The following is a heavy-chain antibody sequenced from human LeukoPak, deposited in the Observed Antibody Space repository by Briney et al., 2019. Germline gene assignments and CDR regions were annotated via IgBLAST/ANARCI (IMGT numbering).Heavy chain of an antibody. CDR3: AKDVGKWESLHFFDY. J-gene: IGHJ4*02. Sequence: GGSLRLSCAASGFTFSSYSMNWVRQAPGKGLEWVSYISSRSSNIYYADSVKGRFTISRDNAKNSLYLQMNSLRGDDTAVYYCAKDVGKWESLHFFDYWGQGTLVTVSS. CDR1: GFTFSSYS. D-gene: IGHD1-26*01. CDR2: ISSRSSNI. V-gene: IGHV3-48*01.